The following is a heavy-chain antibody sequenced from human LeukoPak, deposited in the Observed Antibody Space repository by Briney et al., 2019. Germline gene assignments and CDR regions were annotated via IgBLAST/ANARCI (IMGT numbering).Heavy chain of an antibody. CDR2: ISSNGGST. CDR3: AKQARRAYYYGSGTYAGSHYFDY. J-gene: IGHJ4*02. Sequence: GGSLRLSCAASGFTFSSYAMHWVRQAPGKGLEYVSAISSNGGSTYYANSVKGRFTISRDNSKNTLYLQMNSLRAEDTAVYYCAKQARRAYYYGSGTYAGSHYFDYWGQGTLVTVSS. D-gene: IGHD3-10*01. V-gene: IGHV3-64*01. CDR1: GFTFSSYA.